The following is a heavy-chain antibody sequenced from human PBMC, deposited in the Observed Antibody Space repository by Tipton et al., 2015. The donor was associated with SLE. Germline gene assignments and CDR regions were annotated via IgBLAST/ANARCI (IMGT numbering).Heavy chain of an antibody. D-gene: IGHD3-22*01. CDR3: AREKSHYYDSGGYYAPLSFDY. V-gene: IGHV1-69-2*01. CDR2: VDPEAGET. J-gene: IGHJ4*02. CDR1: GFIFSDYF. Sequence: QLVQSGAEVKKPGTAVKISCKVSGFIFSDYFIHWVHQAPGKGLEWMGLVDPEAGETTVAEKFQGRVNITADMSTDTTYMELSSLRSEDTAMYYCAREKSHYYDSGGYYAPLSFDYWGQGTVVTVSS.